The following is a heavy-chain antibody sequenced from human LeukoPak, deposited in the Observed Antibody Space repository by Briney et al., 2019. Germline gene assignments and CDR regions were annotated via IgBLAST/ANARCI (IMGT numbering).Heavy chain of an antibody. CDR2: IYHSGST. CDR1: GYSISRGYY. J-gene: IGHJ4*02. V-gene: IGHV4-38-2*02. CDR3: ARLKGGDYYDSSGYFDY. Sequence: PSETLSLTCTVSGYSISRGYYWGWIRQPPGKGLEWIGSIYHSGSTFYNPSLKSRVTISVDTSKNQFSLNLSSVTAADTAVYYCARLKGGDYYDSSGYFDYWGQGTLVTVSS. D-gene: IGHD3-22*01.